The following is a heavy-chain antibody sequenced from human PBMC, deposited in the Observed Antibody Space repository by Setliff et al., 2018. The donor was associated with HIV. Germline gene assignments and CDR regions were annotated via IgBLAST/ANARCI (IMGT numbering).Heavy chain of an antibody. CDR2: ISSSGSTI. Sequence: SLRLSCAASGFTFSDYYMGWIRQAPGKGLEWVSYISSSGSTIYYADSVKGRFTISRDNAKNSLYLQMNSLRAEDTAMYYCARDKGPPPVVHLDYWGQGTLVTVSS. CDR3: ARDKGPPPVVHLDY. D-gene: IGHD3-10*02. CDR1: GFTFSDYY. V-gene: IGHV3-11*01. J-gene: IGHJ4*02.